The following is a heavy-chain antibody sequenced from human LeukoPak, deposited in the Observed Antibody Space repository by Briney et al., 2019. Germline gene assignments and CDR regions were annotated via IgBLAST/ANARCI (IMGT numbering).Heavy chain of an antibody. CDR3: ARLGRYCSGGSCYGGSRYYYYMDV. J-gene: IGHJ6*03. V-gene: IGHV4-34*01. D-gene: IGHD2-15*01. Sequence: SETLSLTCAVYGGSFTGYNWNWIRQTPGKGLEWIGEINHSGSTNYNPSLKSRVTISIDTSKNQFSLKLSSVTAADTAVYYCARLGRYCSGGSCYGGSRYYYYMDVWGKGTTVTISS. CDR1: GGSFTGYN. CDR2: INHSGST.